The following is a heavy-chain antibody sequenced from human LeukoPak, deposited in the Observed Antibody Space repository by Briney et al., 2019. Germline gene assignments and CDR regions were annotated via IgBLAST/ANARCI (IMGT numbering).Heavy chain of an antibody. V-gene: IGHV3-21*01. CDR2: ISSSSLYT. J-gene: IGHJ4*02. CDR3: ARAPYDILTGYSGYFAH. CDR1: GFTFSSYT. D-gene: IGHD3-9*01. Sequence: GGSLRLSCAASGFTFSSYTISWVRQAPGKGLEWVSSISSSSLYTYYADSVRGRFTISRDNAKNLLYLQMNSLRAEDTAVYYCARAPYDILTGYSGYFAHWGQGTLVTVSS.